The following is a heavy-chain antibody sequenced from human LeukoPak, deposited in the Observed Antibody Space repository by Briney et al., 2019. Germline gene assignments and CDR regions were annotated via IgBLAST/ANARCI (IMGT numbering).Heavy chain of an antibody. D-gene: IGHD5-18*01. V-gene: IGHV3-30-3*01. CDR1: GFTFSSYA. Sequence: GGSLRLSCAASGFTFSSYAMHWVRQAPGKGLEWVVVISYDGSNKYYADSVKGRFTISRDNSKNTLYLQMNSLRAEDTAVYYCASDVDTAMVAYAFDIWGQGTMVTVSS. CDR2: ISYDGSNK. CDR3: ASDVDTAMVAYAFDI. J-gene: IGHJ3*02.